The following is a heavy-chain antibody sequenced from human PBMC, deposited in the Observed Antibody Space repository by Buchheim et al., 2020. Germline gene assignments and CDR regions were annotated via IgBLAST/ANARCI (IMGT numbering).Heavy chain of an antibody. J-gene: IGHJ4*02. D-gene: IGHD2-2*01. V-gene: IGHV3-33*01. CDR2: IWYDGSNK. CDR1: GFTFSNYG. CDR3: ARERSSTGDSFDY. Sequence: QVQLVESGGGVVQPGRSLRLSCAASGFTFSNYGMHWVRQAPGKGLEWVAVIWYDGSNKYYVDSVKGRFTISRDNSKNTLYLQMNSLRAEDTAVYYCARERSSTGDSFDYWGQGTL.